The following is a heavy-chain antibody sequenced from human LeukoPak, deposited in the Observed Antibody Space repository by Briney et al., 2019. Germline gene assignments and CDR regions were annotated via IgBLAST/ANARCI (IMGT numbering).Heavy chain of an antibody. Sequence: ASVNVSCKASGYTFTDYYIHWVRHAPGQGLEWMGWINPNSGGRSYAQKFQGRVTMTRDTSISATYLDLSRLRSDDTAVYYCARGGGGCSSASCSWTDYFYYMDVWDTGTTVTVSS. CDR2: INPNSGGR. D-gene: IGHD2-2*01. CDR1: GYTFTDYY. CDR3: ARGGGGCSSASCSWTDYFYYMDV. V-gene: IGHV1-2*02. J-gene: IGHJ6*03.